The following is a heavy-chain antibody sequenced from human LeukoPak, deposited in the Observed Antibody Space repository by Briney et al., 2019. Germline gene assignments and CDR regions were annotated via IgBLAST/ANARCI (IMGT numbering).Heavy chain of an antibody. J-gene: IGHJ4*02. V-gene: IGHV3-33*01. CDR1: GFTFSSYG. Sequence: PGGSLRLSCAASGFTFSSYGMHWVRQAPGKGLEWVAVIWYDGSNKYYADSVKGRFTISRDNSKNTLYLQTNSLRAEDTAVYYCAREGWELLGDPYYFDYWGQGTLVTVSS. D-gene: IGHD1-26*01. CDR2: IWYDGSNK. CDR3: AREGWELLGDPYYFDY.